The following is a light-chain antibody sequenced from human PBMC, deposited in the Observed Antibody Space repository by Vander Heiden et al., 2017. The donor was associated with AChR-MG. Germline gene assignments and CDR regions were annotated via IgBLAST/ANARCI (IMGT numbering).Light chain of an antibody. J-gene: IGKJ4*01. Sequence: AIRITQSPSSLSASAGDRVTITCRASQPISSYLAWYQQKPREAPKLLIYAASTLQNAVPSRFTGSGSGTDFTLTISRLQSEDFATYFCQQYYDYPLTFGGGTKVEIK. CDR3: QQYYDYPLT. CDR1: QPISSY. V-gene: IGKV1-8*01. CDR2: AAS.